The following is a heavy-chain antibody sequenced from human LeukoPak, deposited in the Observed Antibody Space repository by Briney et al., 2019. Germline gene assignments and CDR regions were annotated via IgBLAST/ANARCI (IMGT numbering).Heavy chain of an antibody. Sequence: PSVKLSCTASGYTFTIYGISWVRQAPGQGREWTGWISAYIVNTNYTQKLQGIVTITTDTSTSTAYMELRSLRSDETAVYYCERVGGLRQSVDYWGQGTLVTVSS. V-gene: IGHV1-18*01. CDR1: GYTFTIYG. CDR3: ERVGGLRQSVDY. J-gene: IGHJ4*02. D-gene: IGHD2-21*02. CDR2: ISAYIVNT.